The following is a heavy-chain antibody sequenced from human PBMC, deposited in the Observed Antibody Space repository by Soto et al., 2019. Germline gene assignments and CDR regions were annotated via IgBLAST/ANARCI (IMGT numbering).Heavy chain of an antibody. D-gene: IGHD5-18*01. J-gene: IGHJ5*02. CDR3: VRALRHTAMVYPWFDP. Sequence: SETLSLTCTVSGASVSTGAYYWGWVRQRPGRGLEWIGYVYVSGYTYYNMSLKSRLTISLDRSNNQFSLGLTSVTAADTAVYYCVRALRHTAMVYPWFDPRGQGTLVTVSS. CDR2: VYVSGYT. CDR1: GASVSTGAYY. V-gene: IGHV4-31*03.